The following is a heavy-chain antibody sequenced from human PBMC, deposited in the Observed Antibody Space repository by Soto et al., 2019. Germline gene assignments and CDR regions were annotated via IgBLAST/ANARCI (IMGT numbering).Heavy chain of an antibody. V-gene: IGHV1-18*01. CDR3: ARAATQMARGALLIDYYYYYMDV. D-gene: IGHD3-10*01. J-gene: IGHJ6*03. CDR1: GYTFTSYG. CDR2: ISAYNGNT. Sequence: SVKVSCKASGYTFTSYGISWVRQAPGQVLEWMGWISAYNGNTNYAQKLQGRVTMTTDTSTSTAYMELRSLRSDDTAVYYCARAATQMARGALLIDYYYYYMDVWGKGTTVTV.